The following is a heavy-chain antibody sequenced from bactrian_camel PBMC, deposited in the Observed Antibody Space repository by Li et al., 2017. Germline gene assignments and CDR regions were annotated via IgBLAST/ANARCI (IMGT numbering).Heavy chain of an antibody. CDR2: ISNYGGTTT. J-gene: IGHJ4*01. V-gene: IGHV3S1*01. D-gene: IGHD5*01. Sequence: VQLVESGGGSVQPGGSLRLSCGASGSIYGDACVGWLRQAPGKEREWVSTISNYGGTTTTYADSVKGRFTISRDNGKNTLYLQMGSLKTEDTAVYYCAACWAYGAYKYWGQGTQVTVS. CDR3: AACWAYGAYKY. CDR1: GSIYGDAC.